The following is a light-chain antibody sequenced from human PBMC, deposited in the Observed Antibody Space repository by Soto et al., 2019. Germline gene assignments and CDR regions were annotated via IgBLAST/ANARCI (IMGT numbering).Light chain of an antibody. CDR3: SSYTFSAAPYV. J-gene: IGLJ1*01. V-gene: IGLV2-14*01. CDR1: SSDVDNGYDS. Sequence: QSALTQPAPVSASPGQSITISCTRTSSDVDNGYDSVSWYQQHLGKAPKLILYEVTNRPSGVSSRFSASKSGNTASPTYSALQAEDEADYSCSSYTFSAAPYVFGTGSKVTVL. CDR2: EVT.